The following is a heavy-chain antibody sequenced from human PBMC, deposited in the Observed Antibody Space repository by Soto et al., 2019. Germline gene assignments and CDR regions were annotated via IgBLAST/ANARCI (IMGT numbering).Heavy chain of an antibody. J-gene: IGHJ4*02. Sequence: QVQLVQSGAEVKKPGASVKVSCKTSGYALNSYDITWVRQAPGQGLEWMGWISGHNGDTNYEQKFQGRVTMTTDTSTSTAYMELSSLTSDDTAVYYCARAGADTFSGPFDSWGQGTLVTVSS. CDR1: GYALNSYD. CDR3: ARAGADTFSGPFDS. V-gene: IGHV1-18*04. CDR2: ISGHNGDT. D-gene: IGHD5-18*01.